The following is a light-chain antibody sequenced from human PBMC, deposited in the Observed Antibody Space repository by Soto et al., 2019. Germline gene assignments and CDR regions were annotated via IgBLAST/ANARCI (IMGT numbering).Light chain of an antibody. J-gene: IGLJ2*01. Sequence: QSVLTQPPSASGTPGQRVTISCSGSSSNIGSNTVNWYQQLPGTAPKLLIYNNNQRPSGVPDRFSGSQSGTSASLAISGLQSEDEADYYCTTWDDSLDGLVFGGGTQLTVL. CDR2: NNN. CDR1: SSNIGSNT. V-gene: IGLV1-44*01. CDR3: TTWDDSLDGLV.